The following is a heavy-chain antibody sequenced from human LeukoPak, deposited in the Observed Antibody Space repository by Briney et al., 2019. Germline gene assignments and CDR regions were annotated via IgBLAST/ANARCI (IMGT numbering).Heavy chain of an antibody. J-gene: IGHJ4*02. V-gene: IGHV1-2*02. CDR2: INPNSGGT. CDR3: ARDLGLNYGDYEFDY. CDR1: GYTFTSYY. D-gene: IGHD4-17*01. Sequence: ASVKVSCRASGYTFTSYYMHWVRQAPGQGLEWMGWINPNSGGTNYAQKFQGRVTMTRDTSISTAYMELSRLRSDDTAVYYCARDLGLNYGDYEFDYWGQGTLVTVSS.